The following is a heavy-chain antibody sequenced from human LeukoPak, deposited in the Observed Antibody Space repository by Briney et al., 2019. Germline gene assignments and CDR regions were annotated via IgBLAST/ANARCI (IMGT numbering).Heavy chain of an antibody. J-gene: IGHJ4*02. CDR3: AKDFTLIMVRVVDY. CDR2: ISCSGAST. CDR1: GFTFGSFA. V-gene: IGHV3-23*01. D-gene: IGHD3-10*01. Sequence: PGGSLRLSCATSGFTFGSFAMSWVRQAPGKGLEWVSGISCSGASTYYADSVKGRFTISRDSSKNTLYLQMNSLRAEDTAVYYCAKDFTLIMVRVVDYWGQGTPVIVSS.